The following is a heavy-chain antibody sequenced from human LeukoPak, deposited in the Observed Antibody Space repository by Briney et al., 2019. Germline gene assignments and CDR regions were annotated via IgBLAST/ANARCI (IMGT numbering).Heavy chain of an antibody. CDR1: VGSVINYY. CDR3: ARLLGASSAAIDY. V-gene: IGHV4-59*02. D-gene: IGHD1-26*01. Sequence: SETLSLTCTVSVGSVINYYWSWIRQPPGKGLEWIGYIYDSGSTYYNPSLKSRVTISVDTSKNQFSLKLGSVTAADTAFYYCARLLGASSAAIDYWGQGTLVTVSS. CDR2: IYDSGST. J-gene: IGHJ4*02.